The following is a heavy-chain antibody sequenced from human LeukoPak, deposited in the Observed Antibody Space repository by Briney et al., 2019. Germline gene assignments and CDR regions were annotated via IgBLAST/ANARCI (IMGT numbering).Heavy chain of an antibody. CDR1: GYTFTSYA. Sequence: ASVKVSCKSSGYTFTSYAMNWVRQPPGQGLEWLGWINTNTGNPTYAQGFTGRFVFPLDTSVSTAYLQISSLKAEDTAVYYCARVKAVAGIRYYYYYYMDVWGKGTTVTVSS. CDR3: ARVKAVAGIRYYYYYYMDV. CDR2: INTNTGNP. V-gene: IGHV7-4-1*02. D-gene: IGHD6-19*01. J-gene: IGHJ6*03.